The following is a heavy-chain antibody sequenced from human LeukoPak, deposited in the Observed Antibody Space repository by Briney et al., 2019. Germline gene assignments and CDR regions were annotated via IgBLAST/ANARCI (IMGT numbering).Heavy chain of an antibody. CDR3: ARELGINLRWPTVDY. V-gene: IGHV4-59*12. CDR1: GGSISSYY. Sequence: SETLSLTCTVSGGSISSYYWTWIRQPPGKGLEWIGYIYYGGSTDYSPSLKSRVTISVDTSKNQFSLKLSSVTAADTAVYYCARELGINLRWPTVDYWGQGTLVTVSS. D-gene: IGHD4-17*01. CDR2: IYYGGST. J-gene: IGHJ4*02.